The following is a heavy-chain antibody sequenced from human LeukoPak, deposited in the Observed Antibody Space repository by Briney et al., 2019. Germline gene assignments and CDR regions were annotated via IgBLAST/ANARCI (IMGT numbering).Heavy chain of an antibody. CDR3: ARGGDHYYSDSSGYDY. CDR2: INTCGSSP. J-gene: IGHJ4*02. CDR1: GFTFSSYW. Sequence: GGSLRLSCAASGFTFSSYWMQWVRQAPGKGLVWVSRINTCGSSPIYANSLNDPFTISTNNSKNTLYLQINSLKVEDTAVYYCARGGDHYYSDSSGYDYWGQGTLVTVSS. V-gene: IGHV3-74*01. D-gene: IGHD3-22*01.